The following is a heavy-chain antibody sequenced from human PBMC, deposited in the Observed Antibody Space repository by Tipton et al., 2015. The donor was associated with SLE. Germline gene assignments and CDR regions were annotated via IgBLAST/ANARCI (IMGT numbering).Heavy chain of an antibody. Sequence: TLSLTCTVSGGSISNYYWSWIRQPPGKGLEWIGYMYYSGSTSYNPSLESRVTISIDKSRNQFSLRLNSVTAADTAVYYCAKDYNYDYPDYNWGQGTLVIVSS. D-gene: IGHD4-17*01. CDR1: GGSISNYY. CDR3: AKDYNYDYPDYN. J-gene: IGHJ4*02. V-gene: IGHV4-59*12. CDR2: MYYSGST.